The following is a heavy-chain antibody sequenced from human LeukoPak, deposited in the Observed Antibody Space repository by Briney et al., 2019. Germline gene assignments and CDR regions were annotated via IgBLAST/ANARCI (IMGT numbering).Heavy chain of an antibody. CDR3: ARLFGGWDFRSGYLPDYYYYMDV. D-gene: IGHD3-3*01. CDR1: GGSISNYY. CDR2: IYTSGST. Sequence: SETLSLTCTVSGGSISNYYWSWIRQPPGKGLEWIGYIYTSGSTNYNPSLKGRVTISVDTSKNQFSLKPSSVTAADTAVYYCARLFGGWDFRSGYLPDYYYYMDVWGKGTTVTVSS. V-gene: IGHV4-4*09. J-gene: IGHJ6*03.